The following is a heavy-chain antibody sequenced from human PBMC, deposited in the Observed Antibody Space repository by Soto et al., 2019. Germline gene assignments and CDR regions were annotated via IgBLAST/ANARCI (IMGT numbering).Heavy chain of an antibody. CDR1: GYTFTSNA. CDR2: INGGDANT. D-gene: IGHD3-10*01. Sequence: AASAKVSCKASGYTFTSNAIHWMRQAPGQRLEWMGWINGGDANTQYSQNFQGRVTLSRDTSATTAYMELSGLRSEDTAVYYCARGFDGSADYWGQGTLVTVSS. CDR3: ARGFDGSADY. J-gene: IGHJ4*02. V-gene: IGHV1-3*01.